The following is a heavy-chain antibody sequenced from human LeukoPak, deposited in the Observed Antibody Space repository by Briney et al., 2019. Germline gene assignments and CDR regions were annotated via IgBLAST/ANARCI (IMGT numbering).Heavy chain of an antibody. D-gene: IGHD4-17*01. Sequence: GGSLRLSCAASGFTFSSYWMHWVRHAPGKGLVWVSRINGDGSSTTYAATVRGRFTISRDNAKSTLYLQMNSLRAEDTAMYYCARALTTSATVTTGYWGQGTLVTVSS. CDR2: INGDGSST. CDR1: GFTFSSYW. J-gene: IGHJ4*02. CDR3: ARALTTSATVTTGY. V-gene: IGHV3-74*01.